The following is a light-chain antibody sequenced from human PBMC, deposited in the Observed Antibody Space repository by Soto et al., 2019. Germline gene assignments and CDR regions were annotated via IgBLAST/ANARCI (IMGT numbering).Light chain of an antibody. Sequence: QSVLTQPASVSGSPGQSMTISCTGTSSDVGGYNSVSWYRQDPGKAPKLMIYDVTNRPSGVSNRFSGSKSGNTASLTISGLQAEDEADYYCSSYAGSSNVFGTGTKVTAL. J-gene: IGLJ1*01. CDR1: SSDVGGYNS. CDR3: SSYAGSSNV. CDR2: DVT. V-gene: IGLV2-14*01.